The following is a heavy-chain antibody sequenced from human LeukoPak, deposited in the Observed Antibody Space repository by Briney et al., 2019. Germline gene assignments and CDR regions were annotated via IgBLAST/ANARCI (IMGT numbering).Heavy chain of an antibody. CDR2: SYNSERT. CDR3: ARLVTINTVTTARYWYFDL. CDR1: SGSISSSSYY. D-gene: IGHD4-17*01. J-gene: IGHJ2*01. V-gene: IGHV4-39*01. Sequence: PSETLSLTCTVSSGSISSSSYYWRWIRQPPGKGLEWIGCSYNSERTYYNPSLKSRVTISVDTSKNQFSLKLSSVTAADTAVYFCARLVTINTVTTARYWYFDLWGRGTLVTVSS.